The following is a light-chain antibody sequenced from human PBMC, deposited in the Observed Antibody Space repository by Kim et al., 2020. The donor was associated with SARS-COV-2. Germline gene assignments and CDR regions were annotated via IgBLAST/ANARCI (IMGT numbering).Light chain of an antibody. J-gene: IGLJ3*02. Sequence: GRRVTRPSPRRRGSMASNYVQWYQQRPGSAPTNVIYEDNQRPSGVPDRFSGSIDSSSNSASLTISGLKTEDEADYYCQSYDSSNQVFGGGTQLTVL. CDR1: RGSMASNY. CDR2: EDN. V-gene: IGLV6-57*03. CDR3: QSYDSSNQV.